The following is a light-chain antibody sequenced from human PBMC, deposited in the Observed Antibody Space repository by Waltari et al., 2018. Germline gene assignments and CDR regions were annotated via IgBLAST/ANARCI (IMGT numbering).Light chain of an antibody. CDR2: DTS. J-gene: IGKJ4*01. CDR3: QQYDISPLT. CDR1: QTGRTTY. V-gene: IGKV3-20*01. Sequence: EIVLTQSPGTLSLSPGERATISCRASQTGRTTYLAWYQQKPGQAPTLLIYDTSSRATGIPDRFSGSGSGTDFSLTISSLEPEDFAVYYCQQYDISPLTFGGGTKVETK.